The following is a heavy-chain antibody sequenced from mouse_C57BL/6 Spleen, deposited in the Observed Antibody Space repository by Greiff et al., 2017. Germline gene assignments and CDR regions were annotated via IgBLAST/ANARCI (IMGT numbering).Heavy chain of an antibody. D-gene: IGHD1-1*01. CDR3: ARYRVLYDGSSASYAMDY. J-gene: IGHJ4*01. V-gene: IGHV1-53*01. CDR2: INPSNGGT. CDR1: GYTFTSYW. Sequence: QVQLQQPGTELVKPGASVKLSCKASGYTFTSYWMHWVQQRPGQGLEWIGNINPSNGGTNYNEKFKSKATLTADKSSSTAYMQLSSLTSEDSAVYYCARYRVLYDGSSASYAMDYWGQGTTVTVSS.